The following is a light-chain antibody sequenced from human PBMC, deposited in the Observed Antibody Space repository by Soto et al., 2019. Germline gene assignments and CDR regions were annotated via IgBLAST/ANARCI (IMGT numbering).Light chain of an antibody. CDR3: SSYSSDATHVV. CDR1: SSDIGGLFNY. CDR2: DVN. V-gene: IGLV2-14*03. Sequence: QSAVTQPASVSGSPGQSITISCTGTSSDIGGLFNYVSWYQQHPGKAPKLLIYDVNVRPSGVSDRFSGSKSGNTASLTISGLQADDEAAYFCSSYSSDATHVVFGGGTKLTVL. J-gene: IGLJ2*01.